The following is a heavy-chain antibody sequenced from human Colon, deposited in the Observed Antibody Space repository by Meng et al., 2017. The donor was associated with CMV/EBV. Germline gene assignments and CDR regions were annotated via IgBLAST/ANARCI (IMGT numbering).Heavy chain of an antibody. D-gene: IGHD2/OR15-2a*01. Sequence: GESLKISCAASGSIFSNYGMIWVRRAPGKGLEWVAKTNEDGSDKYYVDSVKGRFTIFRDNAKNSLYLQMNSLRAEDTAVYYCARTGRSYGLYFCYWGQGTLVTVSS. CDR2: TNEDGSDK. V-gene: IGHV3-7*01. J-gene: IGHJ4*02. CDR1: GSIFSNYG. CDR3: ARTGRSYGLYFCY.